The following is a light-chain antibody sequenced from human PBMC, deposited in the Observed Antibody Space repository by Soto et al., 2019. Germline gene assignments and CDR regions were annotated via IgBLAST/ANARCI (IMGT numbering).Light chain of an antibody. CDR2: GAS. V-gene: IGKV3-20*01. J-gene: IGKJ1*01. CDR3: QQYGGSPLWT. CDR1: QSVRSTY. Sequence: EIVLTQSPGTLSLSPGERATLSCKASQSVRSTYLAWYQQKPGQAPRLLIYGASSRATGIPDRFSGSGSGTNFTLTISRLEPEDFAVYFCQQYGGSPLWTFGQGTKVEIK.